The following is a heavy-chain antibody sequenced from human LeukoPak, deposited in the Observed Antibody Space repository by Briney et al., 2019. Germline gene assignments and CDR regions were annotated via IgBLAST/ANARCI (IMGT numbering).Heavy chain of an antibody. Sequence: GGSLRLSCAASGFTFRSNWMHWVRQAPGKGLVWVARINPEGSRTSYADSVKGRFTTSRDNAKNTLYLQMNSLRAEDTAVYYCARAGGYCSSTSCYNWVDPWGQGTLVTVSS. CDR1: GFTFRSNW. CDR3: ARAGGYCSSTSCYNWVDP. CDR2: INPEGSRT. J-gene: IGHJ5*02. V-gene: IGHV3-74*01. D-gene: IGHD2-2*01.